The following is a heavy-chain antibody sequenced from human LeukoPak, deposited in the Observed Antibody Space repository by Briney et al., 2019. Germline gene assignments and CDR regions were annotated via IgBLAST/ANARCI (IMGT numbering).Heavy chain of an antibody. V-gene: IGHV3-74*01. CDR1: GFTFSSYW. CDR2: INGDGTTT. D-gene: IGHD3-10*01. J-gene: IGHJ3*01. Sequence: GGSLRLSCAASGFTFSSYWMHWVRQAPGKGLVGVSRINGDGTTTTYADSVKGRFTVSRDNAKNTLYLQMNSLRIEDTAVYYCASETYYYGSGSYWKGQFWGHRTMVTVSS. CDR3: ASETYYYGSGSYWKGQF.